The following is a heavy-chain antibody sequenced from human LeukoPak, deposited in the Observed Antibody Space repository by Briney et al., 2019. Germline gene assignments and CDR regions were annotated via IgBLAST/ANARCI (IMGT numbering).Heavy chain of an antibody. Sequence: PGGSLRLSCAASGFTFGNYAMSWVRQAPGKGLEWVSSISSSSSYIYYADSEKGRFTISRDNAKSSLYLQMNSLRAEDTAVYYCSPGGLRGGDYFDYWGQGTLVTVSS. CDR3: SPGGLRGGDYFDY. J-gene: IGHJ4*02. CDR2: ISSSSSYI. V-gene: IGHV3-21*01. D-gene: IGHD5-12*01. CDR1: GFTFGNYA.